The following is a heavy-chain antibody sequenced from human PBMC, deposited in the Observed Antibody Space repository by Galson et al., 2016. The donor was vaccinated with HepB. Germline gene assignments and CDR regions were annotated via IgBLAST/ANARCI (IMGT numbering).Heavy chain of an antibody. CDR2: ISYDGSTS. V-gene: IGHV3-30-3*01. Sequence: SLRLSCAASGFTFPNYAMHWVRQAPGKGLAWVAAISYDGSTSFYAKSAKGRFTISRDLSNNTLFLEMNSLRPEDTGFYYCARGIETAFYRAGLGYWGQGTLVTVSS. CDR1: GFTFPNYA. D-gene: IGHD2-21*02. CDR3: ARGIETAFYRAGLGY. J-gene: IGHJ4*02.